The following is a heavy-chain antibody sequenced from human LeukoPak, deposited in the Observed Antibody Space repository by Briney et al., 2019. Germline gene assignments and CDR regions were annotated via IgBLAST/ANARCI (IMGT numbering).Heavy chain of an antibody. CDR1: DDSITMYY. D-gene: IGHD2-8*01. V-gene: IGHV4-59*12. Sequence: SETLSLTCTVSDDSITMYYWTWIRQPPGKGLEWIGYVDHTGSTKFNPSLNGRVSISRDTSNNFFSLKLSSVTAADTAVYYCARGPGVRAYYYYYMDVWGKGTTVTVSS. CDR3: ARGPGVRAYYYYYMDV. CDR2: VDHTGST. J-gene: IGHJ6*03.